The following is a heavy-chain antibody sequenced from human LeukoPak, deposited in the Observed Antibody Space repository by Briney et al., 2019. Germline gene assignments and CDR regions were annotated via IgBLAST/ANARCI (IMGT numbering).Heavy chain of an antibody. CDR2: INHSGST. V-gene: IGHV4-34*01. D-gene: IGHD3-22*01. CDR1: GGSFSGYY. J-gene: IGHJ4*02. Sequence: SETLSLTCAVYGGSFSGYYWSWIRQPPGKGLEWIGEINHSGSTNYNPSLKSRVTISVDTSKNQFSLKLSSVTAADTAVYYCAWLPGPYYYDSSGYYGNDYWGQGTLVTVSS. CDR3: AWLPGPYYYDSSGYYGNDY.